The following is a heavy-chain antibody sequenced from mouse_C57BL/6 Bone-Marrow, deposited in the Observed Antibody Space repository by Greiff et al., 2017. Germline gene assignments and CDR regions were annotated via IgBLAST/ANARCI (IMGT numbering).Heavy chain of an antibody. Sequence: VQLQQPGTELVKPGASVKLFCKASGYTFTSYWMHWVKQRPGQGLEWIGNINTSNGGTNYNEKFKSKATLTVDKFSSTAYMQLSSLTSEDSAVYDCARSGGLRRLDYWRQGTTLTVCS. CDR3: ARSGGLRRLDY. CDR1: GYTFTSYW. J-gene: IGHJ2*01. CDR2: INTSNGGT. V-gene: IGHV1-53*01. D-gene: IGHD2-4*01.